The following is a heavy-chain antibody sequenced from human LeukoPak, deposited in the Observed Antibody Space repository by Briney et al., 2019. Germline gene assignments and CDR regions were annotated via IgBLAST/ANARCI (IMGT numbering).Heavy chain of an antibody. Sequence: SQTLSLTCTVSGGSISSGDYYWSWIRQPPGKGLEWIGYIYYSGSTYYNPSLKSRVTISVDTSKNQFSLKLSSVTAADTAVYYCARGPILEIRLFDYWGQGTLVTVSS. D-gene: IGHD3-16*01. J-gene: IGHJ4*02. CDR3: ARGPILEIRLFDY. V-gene: IGHV4-30-4*01. CDR2: IYYSGST. CDR1: GGSISSGDYY.